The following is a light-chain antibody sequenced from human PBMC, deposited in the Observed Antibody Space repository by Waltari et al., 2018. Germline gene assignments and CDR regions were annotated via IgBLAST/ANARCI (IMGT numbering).Light chain of an antibody. Sequence: DIQMTQSPSTLSASVGDRVTITCRASQSISNWLPWYQQKPGKAPKLLTYKASTLESGVPSRFSGSGSGTEFTLTISSLQPDDFATYYCQQYNSYSLLTFGGGTKVEIK. CDR2: KAS. J-gene: IGKJ4*01. V-gene: IGKV1-5*03. CDR1: QSISNW. CDR3: QQYNSYSLLT.